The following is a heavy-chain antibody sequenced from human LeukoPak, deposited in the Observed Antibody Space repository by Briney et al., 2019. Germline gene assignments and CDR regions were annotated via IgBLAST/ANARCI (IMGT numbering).Heavy chain of an antibody. V-gene: IGHV4-34*01. CDR2: INHSGST. CDR3: ARGFRSSWAPFDY. Sequence: SETLSLTCAVYGGSISGYYWSWIRQPPGKGLEWIGEINHSGSTNYNPSLKSRVTISVDTSKNQFSLKLSSVTAADTAVYYCARGFRSSWAPFDYWGQGTLVTVSS. CDR1: GGSISGYY. J-gene: IGHJ4*02. D-gene: IGHD6-13*01.